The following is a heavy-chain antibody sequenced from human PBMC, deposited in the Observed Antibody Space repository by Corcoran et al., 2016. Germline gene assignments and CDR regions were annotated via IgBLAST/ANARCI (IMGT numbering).Heavy chain of an antibody. J-gene: IGHJ6*02. CDR2: IWYDGSNK. Sequence: QVQLVESGGGVVQPGRSLRLSCAASGFTFSSYGMHWVRQAPGKGLEWVAVIWYDGSNKYYADSVKGRFTISRDNSKNTLYLQMNSLRAEDTAVYYCAREWWLPNGMDVWGQGTTVTVSS. CDR3: AREWWLPNGMDV. D-gene: IGHD5-12*01. CDR1: GFTFSSYG. V-gene: IGHV3-33*01.